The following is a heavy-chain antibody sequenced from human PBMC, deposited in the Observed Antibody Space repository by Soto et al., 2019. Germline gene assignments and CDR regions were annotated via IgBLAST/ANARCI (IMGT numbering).Heavy chain of an antibody. D-gene: IGHD2-2*01. V-gene: IGHV3-23*01. CDR3: AKAPYCSSTSCNWFDP. CDR1: GFTFSSYA. CDR2: ISGSGGST. Sequence: GGSLRLSCAASGFTFSSYAMSWVHQAPGKGLEWVSAISGSGGSTYYADSVKGRFTISRDNSKNTLYLQMNSLRAEDTAVYYCAKAPYCSSTSCNWFDPWGQGTLVTVSS. J-gene: IGHJ5*02.